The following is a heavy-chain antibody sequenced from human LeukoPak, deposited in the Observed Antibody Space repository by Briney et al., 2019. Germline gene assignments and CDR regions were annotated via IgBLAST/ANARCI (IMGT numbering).Heavy chain of an antibody. CDR2: IYHSGST. CDR1: GGSISSNNW. J-gene: IGHJ4*02. V-gene: IGHV4-4*02. Sequence: SGTLSLTCAVSGGSISSNNWRSWVRQPPGKGLEWIGEIYHSGSTNYNPSLKSRVTISVDKSKNQFSLKLSSVTAADTAVYYCARQYLDLWYFDYWGQGTLVTVSS. CDR3: ARQYLDLWYFDY. D-gene: IGHD2/OR15-2a*01.